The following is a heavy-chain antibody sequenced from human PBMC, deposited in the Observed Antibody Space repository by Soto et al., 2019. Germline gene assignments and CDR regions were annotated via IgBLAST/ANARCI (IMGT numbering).Heavy chain of an antibody. CDR3: ARLPKYGDFLDGMDV. Sequence: GESLKISCKGSGYSFTSYWISWVRQMPGKGLEWMGRIDPSDSYTNYSPSFQGHVTISADKSISTAYLQWSSLKASDTAMYYCARLPKYGDFLDGMDVWGQGTTVTDSS. J-gene: IGHJ6*02. CDR2: IDPSDSYT. D-gene: IGHD4-17*01. CDR1: GYSFTSYW. V-gene: IGHV5-10-1*01.